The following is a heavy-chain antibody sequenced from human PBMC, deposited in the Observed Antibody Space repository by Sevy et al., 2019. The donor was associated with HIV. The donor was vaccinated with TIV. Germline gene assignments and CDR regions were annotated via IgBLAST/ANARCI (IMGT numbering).Heavy chain of an antibody. D-gene: IGHD3-22*01. V-gene: IGHV3-11*01. Sequence: GGSLRLSCAASGFTFSDYYMSWIRQPPGKGLEWVSYIRSSDEAILYADSVKGRFTISRDNARNSLYLQMNSLRAEDTAVYYCARVPESYDSIGYYLGPQYYFDYWGQGTLVTVSS. J-gene: IGHJ4*02. CDR2: IRSSDEAI. CDR1: GFTFSDYY. CDR3: ARVPESYDSIGYYLGPQYYFDY.